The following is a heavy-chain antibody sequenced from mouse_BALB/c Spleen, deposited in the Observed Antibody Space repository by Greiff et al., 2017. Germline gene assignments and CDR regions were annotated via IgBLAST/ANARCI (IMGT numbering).Heavy chain of an antibody. D-gene: IGHD2-10*02. V-gene: IGHV3-8*02. J-gene: IGHJ4*01. CDR1: GDSITSGY. CDR2: ISYSGST. CDR3: ARKYGNLNYYAMDY. Sequence: DVQLQESGPSLVKPSQTLSLTCSVTGDSITSGYWNWIRKFPGNKLEYMGYISYSGSTYYNPSLKSRISITRDTSKNQYYLQLNSVTTEDTATYYCARKYGNLNYYAMDYWGQGTSVTVSS.